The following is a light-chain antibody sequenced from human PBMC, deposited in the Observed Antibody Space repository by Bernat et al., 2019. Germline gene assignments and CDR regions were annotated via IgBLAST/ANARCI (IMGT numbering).Light chain of an antibody. CDR3: QQSDSVPRT. CDR1: QHIVNL. J-gene: IGKJ4*01. V-gene: IGKV1-39*01. CDR2: RAS. Sequence: DIQMTQSPSSLSASVGDRVTITCRASQHIVNLLHWYQQKPGKAPYLLTHRASNLQTGVPSRFSGSGYGTDFTLTISSLQPEDFATYYCQQSDSVPRTFGGGTKVEVK.